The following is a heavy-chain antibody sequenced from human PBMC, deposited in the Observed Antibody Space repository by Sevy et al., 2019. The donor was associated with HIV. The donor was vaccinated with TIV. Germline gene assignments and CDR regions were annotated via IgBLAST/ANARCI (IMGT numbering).Heavy chain of an antibody. CDR2: ISSSYNYI. CDR1: GFIFSSYN. CDR3: ARERELELEGSVGFDL. V-gene: IGHV3-21*01. J-gene: IGHJ2*01. Sequence: GGSLRLSCAGSGFIFSSYNMNWVRQAPGKGLAWVSSISSSYNYIYYADSVKGRFTISRDNAKNSLYLQMNSLRAEDTAVYYCARERELELEGSVGFDLWGRGTLVTVSS. D-gene: IGHD1-7*01.